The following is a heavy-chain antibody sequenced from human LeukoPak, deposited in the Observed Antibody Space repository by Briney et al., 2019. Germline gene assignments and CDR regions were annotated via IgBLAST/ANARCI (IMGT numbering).Heavy chain of an antibody. J-gene: IGHJ4*02. CDR3: ARDSSGYHVDY. CDR2: IYYSGST. V-gene: IGHV4-31*11. CDR1: GGSISSGGYY. Sequence: SQTLSLTCAVSGGSISSGGYYWSWTRQHPGKGLEWIGYIYYSGSTYYNPSLKSRVTISVDTSKNQFSLKLSSVTAADTAVYYCARDSSGYHVDYWGQGTLVTVSS. D-gene: IGHD3-22*01.